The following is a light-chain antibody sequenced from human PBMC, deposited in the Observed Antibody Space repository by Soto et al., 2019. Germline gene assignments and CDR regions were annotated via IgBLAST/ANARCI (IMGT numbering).Light chain of an antibody. CDR2: AAS. CDR3: KQLNSYPLT. J-gene: IGKJ4*01. CDR1: QAISSY. V-gene: IGKV1-9*01. Sequence: IQLTQSPSSLSASVGDRVTITCRARQAISSYLAWYQQKPGKAPNLLIYAASTLQSGVPSRFSGSGSGTDFTLTISSLQPEDFATYFCKQLNSYPLTVGGGTKVEIK.